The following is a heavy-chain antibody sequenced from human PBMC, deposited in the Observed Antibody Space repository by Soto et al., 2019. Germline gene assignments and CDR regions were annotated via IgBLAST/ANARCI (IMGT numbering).Heavy chain of an antibody. D-gene: IGHD1-1*01. J-gene: IGHJ4*02. CDR1: GYTFTSYA. V-gene: IGHV1-3*01. CDR3: ARVKLPPNWDHFDY. Sequence: QVQLVQSGAEVKKPGASVKVSCKASGYTFTSYAMHWVRQAPGQRLEWMGWINAGNGNTKYSQKFQVRGTITRDTSASTAYMELSSLRSEDTAVYYCARVKLPPNWDHFDYWGQGTLVTVSS. CDR2: INAGNGNT.